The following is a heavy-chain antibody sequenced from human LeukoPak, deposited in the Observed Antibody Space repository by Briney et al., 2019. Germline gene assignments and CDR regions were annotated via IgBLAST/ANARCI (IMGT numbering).Heavy chain of an antibody. CDR1: ELAFSGYW. CDR2: IKQDGSEE. D-gene: IGHD3-3*01. Sequence: GGSLRPSCAASELAFSGYWMTWVRQAPGKGLEWVANIKQDGSEEYYVDSVKGRFTISRDNAKNSLYLQMKSLRAEDTAVYYCARSARDYDFWQHLYYYYMDVWGKGTTVTVSS. CDR3: ARSARDYDFWQHLYYYYMDV. J-gene: IGHJ6*03. V-gene: IGHV3-7*01.